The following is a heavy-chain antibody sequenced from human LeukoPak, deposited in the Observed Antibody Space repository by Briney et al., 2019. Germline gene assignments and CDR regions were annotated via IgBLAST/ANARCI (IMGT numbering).Heavy chain of an antibody. Sequence: SETLSLTCTVSGGSISSYYWSWIRQPPGKGLEWIGYIYYSGSTNYNPSLKSRVTISVDTSKNQLSLKLSSVTAADTAVYYCVRITEGFDPWGQGTLVTVSS. CDR1: GGSISSYY. D-gene: IGHD1-20*01. CDR2: IYYSGST. CDR3: VRITEGFDP. V-gene: IGHV4-59*01. J-gene: IGHJ5*02.